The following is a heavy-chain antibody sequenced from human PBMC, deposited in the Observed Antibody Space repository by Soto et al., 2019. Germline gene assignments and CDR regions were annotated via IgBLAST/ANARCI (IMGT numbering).Heavy chain of an antibody. CDR2: IWYDGSNK. V-gene: IGHV3-33*01. CDR3: AGAVAGPIYYFYGMDV. J-gene: IGHJ6*02. Sequence: QVQLVESGGGVVQPGRSLRLSCAASGFTFSSYGMHWVRQAPGKGLEWVAGIWYDGSNKYYADSVKGRFTISRDNSKNTLYLQRNSLRAEDTAVYYCAGAVAGPIYYFYGMDVWGQRTTVTVSS. CDR1: GFTFSSYG. D-gene: IGHD6-19*01.